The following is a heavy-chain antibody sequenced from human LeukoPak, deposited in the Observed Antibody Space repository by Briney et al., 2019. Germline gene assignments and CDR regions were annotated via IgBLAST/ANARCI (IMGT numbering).Heavy chain of an antibody. CDR3: ASHRAPYQLPPYGMDV. CDR1: GFTFSDYY. J-gene: IGHJ6*02. Sequence: GGSLRLSCAASGFTFSDYYMSWIRQAPGKGLEWVSYISSSGSTIYYADSVKGRFTISRDNAKNSLYLQVNSLRAEDTAVYYCASHRAPYQLPPYGMDVWGQGTTVTVSS. V-gene: IGHV3-11*01. D-gene: IGHD2-2*01. CDR2: ISSSGSTI.